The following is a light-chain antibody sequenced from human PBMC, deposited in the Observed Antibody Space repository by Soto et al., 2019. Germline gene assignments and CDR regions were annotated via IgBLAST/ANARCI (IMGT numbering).Light chain of an antibody. CDR3: QQYGTSRHGT. J-gene: IGKJ5*01. CDR2: GAF. Sequence: EIVMTQSPATLSVSPGEGATLSCRASQSVGSTLAWYQRKPGQAPRLLIYGAFSRASGIPDRFSGSGSGTDFTLTISRLEPEDFAVYYCQQYGTSRHGTFGQGTRLEIK. CDR1: QSVGST. V-gene: IGKV3-20*01.